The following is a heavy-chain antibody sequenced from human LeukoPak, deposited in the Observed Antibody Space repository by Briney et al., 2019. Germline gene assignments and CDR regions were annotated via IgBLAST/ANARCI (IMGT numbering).Heavy chain of an antibody. CDR2: ISSSSSYI. CDR3: ALPFYGDLNFDY. V-gene: IGHV3-21*01. Sequence: PGGSLRLSCAASGFTFSSYSMNWVRQAPGKWLEWVSSISSSSSYIYYADSVKGRFTISRDNAKNSLYLQMNSLRAEDTAVYYCALPFYGDLNFDYWGQGTLVTVSS. J-gene: IGHJ4*02. CDR1: GFTFSSYS. D-gene: IGHD4-17*01.